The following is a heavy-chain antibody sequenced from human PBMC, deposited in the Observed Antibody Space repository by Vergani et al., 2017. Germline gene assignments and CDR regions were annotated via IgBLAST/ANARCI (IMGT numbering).Heavy chain of an antibody. CDR3: AKDLYCSRTSCYSPDYYYGMDV. CDR2: ISGSCGST. D-gene: IGHD2-2*01. J-gene: IGHJ6*02. CDR1: GFTFSRYA. Sequence: EVQLLESGGGLVQPGGSLRLSCAASGFTFSRYAMRWVRQAPGKGLEWVSAISGSCGSTYYADSVKGRFTISRDNSKNTLYLQMNSLRAEDTAVYYCAKDLYCSRTSCYSPDYYYGMDVWGQGTTVTVSS. V-gene: IGHV3-23*01.